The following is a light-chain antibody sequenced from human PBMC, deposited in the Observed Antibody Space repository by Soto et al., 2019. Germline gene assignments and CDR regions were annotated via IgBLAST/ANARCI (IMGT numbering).Light chain of an antibody. V-gene: IGKV3-15*01. CDR1: QSVSSN. CDR2: GAS. CDR3: QQYNKWPPWP. J-gene: IGKJ1*01. Sequence: IVMSQSPATLSVSPGERATLSCRAGQSVSSNLAWYQQKPGQAPRLLIYGASTRATGIPARFSGSGSGTEFTLTISSLQSEDFAVYYCQQYNKWPPWPFGQGTKAAIK.